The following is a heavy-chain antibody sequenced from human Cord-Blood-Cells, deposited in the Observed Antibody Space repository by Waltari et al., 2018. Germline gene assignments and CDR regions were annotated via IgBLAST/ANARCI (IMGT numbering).Heavy chain of an antibody. CDR3: ATPVREKAFDY. D-gene: IGHD4-4*01. V-gene: IGHV1-24*01. CDR2: FDPEDGET. J-gene: IGHJ4*02. Sequence: QVQLVQSGAAVKKPGASVKVSCKVFVYTITEFSIHSVRQAPGKGLEWMGGFDPEDGETIYAQKFQGRVTMTEDSSTDTAYMELSSLRSEDTAVYYCATPVREKAFDYWGQGTLVTVSS. CDR1: VYTITEFS.